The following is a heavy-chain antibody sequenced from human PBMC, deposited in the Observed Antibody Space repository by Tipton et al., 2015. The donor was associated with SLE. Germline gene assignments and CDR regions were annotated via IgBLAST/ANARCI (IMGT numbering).Heavy chain of an antibody. CDR1: GFTFSSYA. V-gene: IGHV4-34*01. J-gene: IGHJ3*02. Sequence: LRLSCAASGFTFSSYAMHWVRQPPGKGLEWIGEINHSGSTNYNPSLKSRVTISVDTSKNQFSLKLSSVTAADTAVYYCARLPRITMIVVVRDAFDIWGQGTMVTVSS. D-gene: IGHD3-22*01. CDR3: ARLPRITMIVVVRDAFDI. CDR2: INHSGST.